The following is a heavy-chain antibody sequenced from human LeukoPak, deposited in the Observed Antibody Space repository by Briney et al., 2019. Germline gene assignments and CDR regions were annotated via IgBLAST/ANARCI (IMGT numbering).Heavy chain of an antibody. CDR1: GFTFSSYA. V-gene: IGHV3-23*01. D-gene: IGHD1-26*01. Sequence: GGSLRLSCAASGFTFSSYAMSWVRQAPGKGLEWVSAMSGGDGSTYYADSVKGWFTISRDNSKKTLYLQMNGLRAEDTAVYYCAKDWPSSGIYYGQFDFWGQGTLVTVSS. CDR3: AKDWPSSGIYYGQFDF. J-gene: IGHJ4*02. CDR2: MSGGDGST.